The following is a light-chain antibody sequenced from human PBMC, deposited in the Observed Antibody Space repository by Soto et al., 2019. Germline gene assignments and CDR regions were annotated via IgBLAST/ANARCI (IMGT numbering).Light chain of an antibody. V-gene: IGKV3-20*01. Sequence: EIVLTQSAGTLSLSPGETATLSCRASQSASSSYLAWYQQKPGQAPRLLIYAASSRATGIPDRFSGSGSGTDFTLTISRLEPEDVAVYYCQHYGNSLWTFGQGTKVDIK. CDR3: QHYGNSLWT. CDR2: AAS. CDR1: QSASSSY. J-gene: IGKJ1*01.